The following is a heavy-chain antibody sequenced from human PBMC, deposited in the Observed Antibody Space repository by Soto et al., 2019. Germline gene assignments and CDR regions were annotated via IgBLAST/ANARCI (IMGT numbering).Heavy chain of an antibody. J-gene: IGHJ5*02. V-gene: IGHV1-46*01. CDR2: INTSGGGK. CDR1: GYSFISYY. D-gene: IGHD2-21*02. CDR3: ARDLVHCGGDCPNWFDP. Sequence: AASVKVSCKASGYSFISYYLHWVRQAPGQGLEWKGKINTSGGGKSYAEKLQGKVTMTRETSTNTVYMELSSLRSEDTAVYYCARDLVHCGGDCPNWFDPWGQGSLVTVSS.